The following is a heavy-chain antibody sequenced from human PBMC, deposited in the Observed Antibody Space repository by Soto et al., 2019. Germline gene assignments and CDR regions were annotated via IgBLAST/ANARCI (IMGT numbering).Heavy chain of an antibody. Sequence: GASVKVSCKASGYTFTSYGISWVRQAPGQGLEWMGWISAYNGNTNYAQKLQGRVTMTTDTSTSTAYMELRSLRSDDTAVYYCARERVRWFGELLRYYYYYYGMDVWGQGTKVTVSS. CDR2: ISAYNGNT. D-gene: IGHD3-10*01. CDR1: GYTFTSYG. CDR3: ARERVRWFGELLRYYYYYYGMDV. J-gene: IGHJ6*02. V-gene: IGHV1-18*01.